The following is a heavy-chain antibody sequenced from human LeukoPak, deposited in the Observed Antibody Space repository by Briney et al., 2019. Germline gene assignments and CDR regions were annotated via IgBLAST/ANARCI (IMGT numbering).Heavy chain of an antibody. D-gene: IGHD3-22*01. CDR1: GGSISSGGYY. CDR3: ARRARNSSAYPKWFDP. CDR2: IYYSGST. J-gene: IGHJ5*02. Sequence: SETLSLTCIVSGGSISSGGYYWSWIRQHPGKGLEWIGYIYYSGSTYYNPSLKSRVTILVDTSKNQFSLNLSSVTAADTDVYYCARRARNSSAYPKWFDPWGQGTLVTVS. V-gene: IGHV4-31*03.